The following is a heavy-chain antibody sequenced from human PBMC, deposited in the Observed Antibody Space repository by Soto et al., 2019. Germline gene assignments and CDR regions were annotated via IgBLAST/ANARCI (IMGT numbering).Heavy chain of an antibody. CDR2: INSDGSST. V-gene: IGHV3-74*01. D-gene: IGHD3-22*01. CDR3: VKEGYYYDSSGYYYGWFDP. Sequence: PGGSLRLSCAASGLTFSSYRMHWVRQAPGKGLVWVSRINSDGSSTNYADSVKGRFTISRDNAKNTLYLQMNSLRAEDTAVYYCVKEGYYYDSSGYYYGWFDPWAQRTLVTVSS. J-gene: IGHJ5*02. CDR1: GLTFSSYR.